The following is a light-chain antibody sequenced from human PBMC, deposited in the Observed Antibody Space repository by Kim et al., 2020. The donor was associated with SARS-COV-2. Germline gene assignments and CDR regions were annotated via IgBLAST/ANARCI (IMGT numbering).Light chain of an antibody. V-gene: IGLV4-69*01. CDR2: VNSDGSR. CDR3: QTWGPGIRV. J-gene: IGLJ3*02. CDR1: SGHSSYA. Sequence: QPVLTQSPSASASLGASVKLTCALSSGHSSYAIAWHQQQPEKGPRYLIKVNSDGSRTKGDGIPDRFSGSTSGAERYLTISSLQSEDEADYYCQTWGPGIRVFGGGTQLTVL.